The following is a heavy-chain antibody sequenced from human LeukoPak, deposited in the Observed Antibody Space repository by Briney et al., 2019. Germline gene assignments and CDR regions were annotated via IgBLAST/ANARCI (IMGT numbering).Heavy chain of an antibody. CDR3: ARYGVYSSGWYGDY. D-gene: IGHD6-19*01. Sequence: GASVKVSCKASGYTFTGYYMHWVRQAPRQGLEWMGWINPNSGGTNYAQKFQGRVTMTRDTSISTAYMELSRLRSDDTAVYYCARYGVYSSGWYGDYWGQGTLVTVSS. V-gene: IGHV1-2*02. CDR1: GYTFTGYY. J-gene: IGHJ4*02. CDR2: INPNSGGT.